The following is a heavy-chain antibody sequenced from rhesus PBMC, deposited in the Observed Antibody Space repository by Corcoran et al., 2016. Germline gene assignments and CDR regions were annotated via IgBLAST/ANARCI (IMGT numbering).Heavy chain of an antibody. Sequence: EVQLVQSGAEVKRPGESLRLSCKTSGYSFTSYWITWVRQMHGKGLEWMGMIYPGDSDTRYSPSFQGQVTISADKSISTAYLQWSSLKASDTATYYCAKGRLAGTTSGLDSWGQGVVVTVSS. V-gene: IGHV5-2*01. CDR3: AKGRLAGTTSGLDS. CDR2: IYPGDSDT. J-gene: IGHJ6*01. D-gene: IGHD1-20*01. CDR1: GYSFTSYW.